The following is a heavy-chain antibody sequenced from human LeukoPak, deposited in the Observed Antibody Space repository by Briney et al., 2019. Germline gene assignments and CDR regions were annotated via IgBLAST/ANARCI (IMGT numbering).Heavy chain of an antibody. J-gene: IGHJ5*02. Sequence: TGGSLRLSCAASGFTFSSYSMNWVRQAPGKGLEWVSYISSSSSANYYADSVKGRFTISRDNAKNSLYLQMNSLRDEDTAVYYCARLGLEVGGPNWFDPWGQGTLVTVSS. CDR3: ARLGLEVGGPNWFDP. V-gene: IGHV3-48*02. D-gene: IGHD1-1*01. CDR1: GFTFSSYS. CDR2: ISSSSSAN.